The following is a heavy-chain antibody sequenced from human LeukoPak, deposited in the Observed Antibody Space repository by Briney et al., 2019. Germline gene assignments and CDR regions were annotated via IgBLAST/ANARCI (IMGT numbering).Heavy chain of an antibody. CDR1: GDPISNYY. J-gene: IGHJ4*02. V-gene: IGHV4-4*07. CDR2: IYASGGP. CDR3: ARDPNSAL. D-gene: IGHD4-23*01. Sequence: SETLSLTCAVSGDPISNYYLSWIRQPAGKGLQWIGRIYASGGPNYNPSLKSRVTMSVDTSKNQFSLKLSSVTAADTAVYYCARDPNSALWGQGTLVTVSS.